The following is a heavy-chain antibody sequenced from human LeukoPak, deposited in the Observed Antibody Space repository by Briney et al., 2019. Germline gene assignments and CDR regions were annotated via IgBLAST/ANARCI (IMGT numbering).Heavy chain of an antibody. V-gene: IGHV4-39*01. D-gene: IGHD1-26*01. CDR3: ARHEAPEVVGATTRDNKAFDI. Sequence: SETLSLTCTVSGGSISSSSYYWGWIRQPPGKGLEWIGSIYYSGSTYYNPSLKSRVTISVDTSKNQFSLKLSSVTAADTAVYYCARHEAPEVVGATTRDNKAFDIWGQGTMVTVSS. CDR2: IYYSGST. CDR1: GGSISSSSYY. J-gene: IGHJ3*02.